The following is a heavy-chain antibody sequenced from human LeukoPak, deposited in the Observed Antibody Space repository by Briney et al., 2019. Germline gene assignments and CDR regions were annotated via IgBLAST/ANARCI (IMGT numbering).Heavy chain of an antibody. CDR1: GGTFSSYA. Sequence: SVKISCKASGGTFSSYAISWVRQAPGQGLEWMGGIIPIFGTANYAQKFQGRVTITADESTSTAYMELSSLRSEDTAVYYCARDRESSGEGTWFDPWGQGTLVTVSS. D-gene: IGHD6-19*01. J-gene: IGHJ5*02. CDR2: IIPIFGTA. V-gene: IGHV1-69*01. CDR3: ARDRESSGEGTWFDP.